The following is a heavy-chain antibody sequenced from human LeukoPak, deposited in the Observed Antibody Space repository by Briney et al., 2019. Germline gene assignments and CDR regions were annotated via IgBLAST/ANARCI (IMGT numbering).Heavy chain of an antibody. V-gene: IGHV4-59*02. CDR1: GGSVHGSF. J-gene: IGHJ4*02. CDR3: GRRPAVDGPIDN. Sequence: SETLSLTCVVSGGSVHGSFWTWVRQPPGKGLEWIGRIYSSGTTDYSPSLKSRLTIAIDTSKNQFSLRLASVTAADTAVYYCGRRPAVDGPIDNWGQGILVAVSS. CDR2: IYSSGTT. D-gene: IGHD3/OR15-3a*01.